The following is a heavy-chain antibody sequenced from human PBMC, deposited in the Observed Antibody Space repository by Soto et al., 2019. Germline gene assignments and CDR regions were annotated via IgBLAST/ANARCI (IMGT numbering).Heavy chain of an antibody. D-gene: IGHD2-15*01. CDR2: INHSGST. Sequence: SETLSLTCAVYGGSFSCYYWSWIRQPPGKGLEWIGEINHSGSTNYNPSLKSRVTISVDTSKNQFSLKLSSVTAADTAVYYCARGPIVVVVAATTGWFDPWGQGTLVTVSS. J-gene: IGHJ5*02. CDR3: ARGPIVVVVAATTGWFDP. V-gene: IGHV4-34*01. CDR1: GGSFSCYY.